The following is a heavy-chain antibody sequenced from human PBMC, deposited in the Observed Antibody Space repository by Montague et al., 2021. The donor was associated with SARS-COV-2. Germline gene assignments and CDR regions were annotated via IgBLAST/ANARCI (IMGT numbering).Heavy chain of an antibody. Sequence: SETLSLTCTVSGASISSRSYYWGWIRQPPGKGLEWIGFKYYSGSTYHNPTLKSRVTISVDTSKNQFSLKLSSVTAADTAVYYCATLTSSITIFGVVQGYYFDDWGQGTLVTVSS. CDR1: GASISSRSYY. J-gene: IGHJ4*02. V-gene: IGHV4-39*01. CDR3: ATLTSSITIFGVVQGYYFDD. CDR2: KYYSGST. D-gene: IGHD3-3*01.